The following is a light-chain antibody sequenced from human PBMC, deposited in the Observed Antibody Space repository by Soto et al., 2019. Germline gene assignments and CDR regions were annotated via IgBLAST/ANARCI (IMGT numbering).Light chain of an antibody. CDR1: SSDVGGYNY. CDR3: SSYTSSSTGRV. Sequence: QSALTQPASVSGSPGQSITISCTGTSSDVGGYNYVSWYQQHPGKAPKLMIYEVSNRPSGVSNRFSGSKSGNTASLTISGLQAEDEADYYCSSYTSSSTGRVFGGGTKVTVL. CDR2: EVS. J-gene: IGLJ2*01. V-gene: IGLV2-14*01.